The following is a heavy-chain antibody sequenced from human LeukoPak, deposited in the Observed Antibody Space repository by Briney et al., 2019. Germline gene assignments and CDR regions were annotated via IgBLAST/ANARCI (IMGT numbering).Heavy chain of an antibody. CDR3: ADNYDSSGYYSNQYYLDY. V-gene: IGHV3-23*01. D-gene: IGHD3-22*01. CDR2: ISGSGGST. J-gene: IGHJ4*02. CDR1: GFTFSSYA. Sequence: QPGGSLRLSCAASGFTFSSYAMSWVRQAPGKGLEWVSAISGSGGSTYYADSVKGRFTISRDNSKNTLYLQMNSLRAEDTAVYYCADNYDSSGYYSNQYYLDYWGQGTLVTVSS.